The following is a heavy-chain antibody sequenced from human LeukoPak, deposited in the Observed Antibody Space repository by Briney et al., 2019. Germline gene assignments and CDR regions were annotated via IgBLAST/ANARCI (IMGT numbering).Heavy chain of an antibody. J-gene: IGHJ4*02. CDR3: ARGPPTYSGSYQADY. Sequence: GGSLRLSCAASGFTVSSNYMSWVRQAPGKGLEWVSVIYSGGSTYYADSVKGRFTISRDNSKNTLYLQMNSLRAEDTAVYYCARGPPTYSGSYQADYWGQGTLVTVSS. CDR2: IYSGGST. D-gene: IGHD1-26*01. V-gene: IGHV3-53*01. CDR1: GFTVSSNY.